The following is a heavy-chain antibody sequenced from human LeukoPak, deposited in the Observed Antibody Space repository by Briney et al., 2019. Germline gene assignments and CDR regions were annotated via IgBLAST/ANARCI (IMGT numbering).Heavy chain of an antibody. CDR2: ISAYNGNT. CDR3: ARGPGIAEENWFDP. Sequence: ASVKVSCKASGGTFTSYGISWVRQAPGQGLEWMGWISAYNGNTNYAQKLQGRVTMTTDTSTSTAYMELRSLRSDDTAVYYCARGPGIAEENWFDPWGQGTLVTVSS. D-gene: IGHD6-13*01. V-gene: IGHV1-18*01. J-gene: IGHJ5*02. CDR1: GGTFTSYG.